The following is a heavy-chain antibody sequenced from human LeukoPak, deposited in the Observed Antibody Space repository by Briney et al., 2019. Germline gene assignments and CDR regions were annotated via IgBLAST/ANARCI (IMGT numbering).Heavy chain of an antibody. CDR3: ARAAPYTPMAPIFY. CDR2: IRYDGSNK. D-gene: IGHD5-18*01. Sequence: PGGSLRLSCAASGFTFSSYGMHWVRQAPGKGLEWVAFIRYDGSNKYYADSVKGRFTISRDNSKNTLYLQMNSLRAEDTAVYYCARAAPYTPMAPIFYWGRGTLVTVSS. J-gene: IGHJ4*02. V-gene: IGHV3-30*02. CDR1: GFTFSSYG.